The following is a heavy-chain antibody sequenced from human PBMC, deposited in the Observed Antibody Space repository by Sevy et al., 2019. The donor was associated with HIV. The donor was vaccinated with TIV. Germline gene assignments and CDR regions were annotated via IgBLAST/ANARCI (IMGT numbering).Heavy chain of an antibody. CDR1: GDTFITYD. Sequence: ASVKVSCKASGDTFITYDINWVRQATGQGLEWMGWMSPKSGNTGFAQKFQGRLTMTRDTSISTAYMELSSLRSEDSAVYYCASGGSGDAWINEYYNYGMDVWGQGTTVTVSS. CDR3: ASGGSGDAWINEYYNYGMDV. V-gene: IGHV1-8*02. J-gene: IGHJ6*02. D-gene: IGHD3-3*01. CDR2: MSPKSGNT.